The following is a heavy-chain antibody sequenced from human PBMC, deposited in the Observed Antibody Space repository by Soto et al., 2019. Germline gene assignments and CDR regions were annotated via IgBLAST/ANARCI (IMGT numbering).Heavy chain of an antibody. CDR3: AKRRDISLPGVRGNYFDH. Sequence: GGSLRLSCAASGFTFTNYAMSWVRQAPGKGLEWVSTISNYTYYAESVKGRLTISRDNSKNRVYLQMNSLRVEDTAVYYCAKRRDISLPGVRGNYFDHWGQGTLVTVSS. CDR1: GFTFTNYA. D-gene: IGHD3-10*01. CDR2: ISNYT. V-gene: IGHV3-23*01. J-gene: IGHJ4*02.